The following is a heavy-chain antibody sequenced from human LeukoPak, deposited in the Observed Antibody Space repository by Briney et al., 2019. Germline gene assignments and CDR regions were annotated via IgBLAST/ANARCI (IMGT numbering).Heavy chain of an antibody. Sequence: GGSLRLSCAASGFTFSSYAVSWVRQAPGKGLEWVSAISGSGGSTYYADSVKGRFTISRDNSKNTLYLQMNGLRAEDTAVYYCAKDGDNHESFDYWGQGTLVTVSS. CDR2: ISGSGGST. V-gene: IGHV3-23*01. CDR1: GFTFSSYA. CDR3: AKDGDNHESFDY. D-gene: IGHD4-17*01. J-gene: IGHJ4*02.